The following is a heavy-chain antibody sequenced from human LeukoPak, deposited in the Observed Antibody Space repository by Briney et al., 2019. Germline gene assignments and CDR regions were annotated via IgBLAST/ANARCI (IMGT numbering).Heavy chain of an antibody. V-gene: IGHV3-64D*06. CDR2: ISSNGGST. D-gene: IGHD3-10*02. CDR3: VKAIIPYYYVKNAFDI. J-gene: IGHJ3*02. CDR1: GFTFSSYA. Sequence: GGSLRLSCSASGFTFSSYAMHWVRQAPGKGLEYVSAISSNGGSTYYADSVKGGFTISRDNSKNTLYLQMSSLRAEDTAVYYCVKAIIPYYYVKNAFDIWGQGTMVTVSS.